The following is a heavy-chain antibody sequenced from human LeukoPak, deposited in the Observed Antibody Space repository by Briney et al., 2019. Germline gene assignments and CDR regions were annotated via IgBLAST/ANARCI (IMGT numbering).Heavy chain of an antibody. CDR3: ARVRPRLRIAAAGGWTLDFDY. CDR1: GGSFSGYY. J-gene: IGHJ4*02. V-gene: IGHV4-34*01. CDR2: INHSGST. D-gene: IGHD6-13*01. Sequence: PSETLSLTCAVYGGSFSGYYWSWIRQPPGKGLEWIGEINHSGSTNYNPSLKSRVTISVDTSKNQFSLKLSSVTAADTAVYYCARVRPRLRIAAAGGWTLDFDYWGQGTLVTVSS.